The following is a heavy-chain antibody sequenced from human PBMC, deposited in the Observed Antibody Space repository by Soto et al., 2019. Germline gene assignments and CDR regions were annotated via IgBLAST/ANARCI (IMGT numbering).Heavy chain of an antibody. CDR1: GGSISSYS. Sequence: QVQLQESGPGLVKPSETLSLTCTVSGGSISSYSWSCIRQTPGEGLEWIGYIYYSGSTNYNPSLKRRVTISVDTSKNQLSLKLISATAADPAVYYCARHFSKWLPRGELAYWVQGTLVTVSS. CDR2: IYYSGST. D-gene: IGHD5-12*01. J-gene: IGHJ4*02. V-gene: IGHV4-59*08. CDR3: ARHFSKWLPRGELAY.